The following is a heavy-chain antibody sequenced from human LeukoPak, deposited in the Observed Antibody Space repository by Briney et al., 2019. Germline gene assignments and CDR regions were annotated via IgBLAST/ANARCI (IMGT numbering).Heavy chain of an antibody. CDR1: GGSISSGGYS. CDR2: IYHSGST. D-gene: IGHD3-22*01. V-gene: IGHV4-30-2*01. Sequence: SQTLSLTCAVSGGSISSGGYSWSWIRQPPGKGLEWIGYIYHSGSTYHNPSLKSRVTISVDRSKNQFSLKLSSVTAADTAVYYCATDSSGYLGAFDIWGQGTMVTVSS. J-gene: IGHJ3*02. CDR3: ATDSSGYLGAFDI.